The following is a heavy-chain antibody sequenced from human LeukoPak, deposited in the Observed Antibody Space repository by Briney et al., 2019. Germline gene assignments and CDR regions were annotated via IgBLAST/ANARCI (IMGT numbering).Heavy chain of an antibody. CDR1: GGSISSYY. D-gene: IGHD3-10*01. Sequence: SETLSLTCTVSGGSISSYYWSWIRQPPGKGLEWIGYIYYSGSTNYNPSLKSRVTISVDTSKNQFSLKLSSVTAADTAVYYCARGDRGVIITPPPYYYYYMDVWGKGTTVTISS. CDR3: ARGDRGVIITPPPYYYYYMDV. J-gene: IGHJ6*03. CDR2: IYYSGST. V-gene: IGHV4-59*01.